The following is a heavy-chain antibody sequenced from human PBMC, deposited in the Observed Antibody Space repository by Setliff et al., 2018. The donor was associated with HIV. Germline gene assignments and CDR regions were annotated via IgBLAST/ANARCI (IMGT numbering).Heavy chain of an antibody. J-gene: IGHJ4*02. CDR3: ARGSWKDGAHGYFFDY. CDR2: IYYSGST. CDR1: GGSISSHY. D-gene: IGHD1-1*01. Sequence: SETLSLTCTVSGGSISSHYWSWIRQPPGKGLEWIGSIYYSGSTNYNPSLKSRVTISIDTSKNQFSLSLTSVTAADTAVYYCARGSWKDGAHGYFFDYWGQGTLVTVSS. V-gene: IGHV4-59*11.